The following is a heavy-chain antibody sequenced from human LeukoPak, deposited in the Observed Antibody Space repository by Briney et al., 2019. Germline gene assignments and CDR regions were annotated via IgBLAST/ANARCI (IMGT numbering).Heavy chain of an antibody. D-gene: IGHD2-8*01. CDR2: ISGNGGTT. V-gene: IGHV3-23*01. J-gene: IGHJ5*02. Sequence: GGSLRLSCAASGFTFSSYAMSWVRQAPGKGLNWVTGISGNGGTTYYADSVKGRFTISRDNSRNTLYLQMNSLRAEDTAIYYCVREPNEDGWFDPWGQGTLVTVSS. CDR3: VREPNEDGWFDP. CDR1: GFTFSSYA.